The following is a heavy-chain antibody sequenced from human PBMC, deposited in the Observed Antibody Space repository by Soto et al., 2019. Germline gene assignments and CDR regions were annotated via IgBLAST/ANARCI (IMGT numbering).Heavy chain of an antibody. J-gene: IGHJ4*02. V-gene: IGHV3-33*06. CDR2: IWYDGTNK. CDR1: GFTFSTYG. D-gene: IGHD3-22*01. CDR3: AKXXDSSALEY. Sequence: QVQLVESGGGVVQPGRSLRLSCAASGFTFSTYGMHWVRQAPGKGLEWVALIWYDGTNKYYAASVRGRFTISRDNSKNALYLQMNSLRAEDTAVYYXAKXXDSSALEYWGQGTLVTVSS.